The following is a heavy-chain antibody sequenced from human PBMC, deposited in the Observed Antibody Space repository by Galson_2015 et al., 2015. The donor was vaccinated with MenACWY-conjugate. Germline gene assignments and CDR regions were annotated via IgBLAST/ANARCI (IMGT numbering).Heavy chain of an antibody. D-gene: IGHD1-26*01. CDR3: ATDLGATRYYYYGMDV. CDR2: FDPEDGET. CDR1: GYTLTELS. J-gene: IGHJ6*02. Sequence: SVKVSCKVSGYTLTELSMHWVRQAPGKGLEWMGGFDPEDGETIYAQKFQGRVTMTEDTSTDTAYMELSSLRSEDTAVYYCATDLGATRYYYYGMDVWGQGTTVTVSS. V-gene: IGHV1-24*01.